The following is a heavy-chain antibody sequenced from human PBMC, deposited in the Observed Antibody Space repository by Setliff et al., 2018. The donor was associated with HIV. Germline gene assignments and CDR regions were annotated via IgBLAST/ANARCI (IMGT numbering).Heavy chain of an antibody. D-gene: IGHD6-6*01. CDR3: ARDRKFGSSGHYYYYMDV. J-gene: IGHJ6*03. CDR2: ISHDGTYK. Sequence: PGGSLRLSCAGSGFTFSNYPMHWVRQAPGKGLEWVALISHDGTYKYYADSVQGRFTISRDNPKNTLSLQMNSLRPGDTAVYYCARDRKFGSSGHYYYYMDVWGKGTTVTVSS. CDR1: GFTFSNYP. V-gene: IGHV3-30*14.